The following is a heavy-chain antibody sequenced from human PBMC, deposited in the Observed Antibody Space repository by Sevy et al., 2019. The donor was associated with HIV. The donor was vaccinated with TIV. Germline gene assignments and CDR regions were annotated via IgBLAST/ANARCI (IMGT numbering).Heavy chain of an antibody. Sequence: GGSLRLSCAASGFIFNSYVMSWVRQAPGKGLEWVSGISGSGGSTYYADSVKGWFTISRDNFKNTLFLEMNSLRAEDTALYYCRATATVTTFHDYWGQGTLVTVSS. D-gene: IGHD4-17*01. V-gene: IGHV3-23*01. CDR1: GFIFNSYV. J-gene: IGHJ4*02. CDR2: ISGSGGST. CDR3: RATATVTTFHDY.